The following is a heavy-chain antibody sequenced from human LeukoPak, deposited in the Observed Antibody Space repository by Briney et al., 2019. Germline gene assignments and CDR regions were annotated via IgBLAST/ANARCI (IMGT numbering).Heavy chain of an antibody. V-gene: IGHV3-48*03. CDR3: ARDDSSGYYANCYFDY. Sequence: PGGSLRLSCAASGFTFSSYEMNWVRQAPGKGLEWVSYISSSGSTIYYADSVKGRFTISRDNAKNSLYLQMNSLRAEDTAVYYCARDDSSGYYANCYFDYWGQGTLVTVSS. CDR2: ISSSGSTI. J-gene: IGHJ4*02. D-gene: IGHD3-22*01. CDR1: GFTFSSYE.